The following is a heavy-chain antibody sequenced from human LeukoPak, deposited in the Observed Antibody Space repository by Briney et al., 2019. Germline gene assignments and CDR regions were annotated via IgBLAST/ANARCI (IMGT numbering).Heavy chain of an antibody. J-gene: IGHJ4*02. CDR1: GFTFSSYA. CDR3: ARGLCSSTSCYTTDFDY. Sequence: GRPLRLSCAASGFTFSSYAMHWVRQAPGKGLEWVAVISYDGSNKYYADSVKGRFTISRDNSKNTLYLQMNSLRAEDTAVYYCARGLCSSTSCYTTDFDYWGQGTLVTVSS. D-gene: IGHD2-2*02. CDR2: ISYDGSNK. V-gene: IGHV3-30-3*01.